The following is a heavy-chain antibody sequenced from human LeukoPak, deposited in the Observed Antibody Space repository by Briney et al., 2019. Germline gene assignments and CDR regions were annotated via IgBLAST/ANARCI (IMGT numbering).Heavy chain of an antibody. D-gene: IGHD3-10*01. CDR2: IYTSGST. J-gene: IGHJ4*02. CDR3: ARTTMVRSRGNRYYFDY. Sequence: KPSETLSLTCTVSGGSISSYYWSWIRQPAVKGLEWIGRIYTSGSTNYNPSLKSRVTMSVDTSKNQFSLKLSSVTAADTAVYYCARTTMVRSRGNRYYFDYWGQGTLVTVSS. V-gene: IGHV4-4*07. CDR1: GGSISSYY.